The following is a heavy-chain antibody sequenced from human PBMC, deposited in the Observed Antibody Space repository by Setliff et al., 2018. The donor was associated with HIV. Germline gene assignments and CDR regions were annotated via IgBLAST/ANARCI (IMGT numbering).Heavy chain of an antibody. J-gene: IGHJ3*02. CDR3: ATADFPPPSYIWESYRSGAFDI. CDR1: AGSIGSYY. Sequence: NPSETLSLTCTVSAGSIGSYYWSWIRQPPWKRLEWHGYIYYTGSTNYNPSLKSRVTISLDPSKNQISLNLRSVTSADTAVYYFATADFPPPSYIWESYRSGAFDIWGQGTMVTVSS. V-gene: IGHV4-59*01. CDR2: IYYTGST. D-gene: IGHD3-16*02.